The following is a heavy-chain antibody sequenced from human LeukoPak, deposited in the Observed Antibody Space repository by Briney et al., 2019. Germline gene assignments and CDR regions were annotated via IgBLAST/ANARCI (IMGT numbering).Heavy chain of an antibody. CDR1: SDSISTYY. CDR3: ARELQLRV. V-gene: IGHV4-4*07. Sequence: SETLSLTCIVSSDSISTYYWSWIRQSAGKGLEWIGRIYTSGGAKYSSSLKSRVTISVDETKNQVSLRLTSVTAADTAVYYCARELQLRVWGQGTLVTVSS. D-gene: IGHD1-7*01. CDR2: IYTSGGA. J-gene: IGHJ4*02.